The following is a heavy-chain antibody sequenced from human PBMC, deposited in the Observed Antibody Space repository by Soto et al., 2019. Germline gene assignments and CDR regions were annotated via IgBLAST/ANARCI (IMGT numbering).Heavy chain of an antibody. CDR2: IKTTIDGATT. Sequence: HLVESGGGLVKPGGSLTLSCTASGFPFINAWMSWVRQAPGKGLEWVGRIKTTIDGATTDYAAPVKGRFSISRDDSENTVYLQMNSLKTEDTAVYYCTTDPYCDWLLDYIDYWGRGTLVAVSS. CDR1: GFPFINAW. V-gene: IGHV3-15*01. CDR3: TTDPYCDWLLDYIDY. D-gene: IGHD3-9*01. J-gene: IGHJ4*02.